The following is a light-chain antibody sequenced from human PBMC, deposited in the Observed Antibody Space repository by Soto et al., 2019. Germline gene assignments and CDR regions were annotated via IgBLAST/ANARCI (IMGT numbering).Light chain of an antibody. J-gene: IGKJ5*01. CDR2: DAS. V-gene: IGKV1-5*01. Sequence: DIQMTQSPSTLSASVGDRVTITCRASQGISSWLAWYQQKPGKAPKLLIYDASSLESGVPSRFSGSGSGTEFTLTISSLQPDDFATYYCQQYENLPTFGQGTRLEI. CDR3: QQYENLPT. CDR1: QGISSW.